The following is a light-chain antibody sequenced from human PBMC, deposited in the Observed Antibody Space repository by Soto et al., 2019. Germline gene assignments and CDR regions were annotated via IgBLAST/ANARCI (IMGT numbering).Light chain of an antibody. CDR3: QQHNTSPST. V-gene: IGKV1-9*01. CDR1: QGISSY. CDR2: GAS. Sequence: IQLTQSPSSLSASVGDRVTITCRASQGISSYLAWYQQKPGKAPKLLIYGASTLEGGVPFRFSGSGSGTDFTLTISSLQPEDFATYYCQQHNTSPSTFGQGTRLEIK. J-gene: IGKJ5*01.